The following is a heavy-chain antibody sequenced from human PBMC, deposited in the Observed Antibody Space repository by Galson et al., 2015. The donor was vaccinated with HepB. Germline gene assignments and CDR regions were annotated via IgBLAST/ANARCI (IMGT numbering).Heavy chain of an antibody. CDR3: ARGQIQLWLFSSIWFDP. CDR2: INAGNGNT. J-gene: IGHJ5*02. D-gene: IGHD5-18*01. Sequence: VKVSCKASGYTFTSYAMHWVRQAPGQRLEWMGWINAGNGNTKYSQKFQGRVTITRDTSASTAYMELSSLRSEDTAVYYCARGQIQLWLFSSIWFDPWGQGTLVTVSS. V-gene: IGHV1-3*01. CDR1: GYTFTSYA.